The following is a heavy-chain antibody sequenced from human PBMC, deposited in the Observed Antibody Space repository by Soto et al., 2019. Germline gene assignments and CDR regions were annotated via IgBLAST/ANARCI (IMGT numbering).Heavy chain of an antibody. J-gene: IGHJ4*02. CDR2: IKSKTDGGTT. CDR1: GFTFSNAW. CDR3: TTLPHCSGGSCYFPYFDY. Sequence: PGGSLRLSCAASGFTFSNAWMSWVRQAPGKGLEWVGRIKSKTDGGTTDYVAPVKGRFTISRDDSKNTLYLQMNSLKTEDTAVYYCTTLPHCSGGSCYFPYFDYWGQGTLVTVSS. V-gene: IGHV3-15*01. D-gene: IGHD2-15*01.